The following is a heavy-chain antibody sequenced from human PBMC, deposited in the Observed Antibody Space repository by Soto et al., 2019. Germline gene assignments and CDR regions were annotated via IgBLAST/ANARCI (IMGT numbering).Heavy chain of an antibody. V-gene: IGHV3-30*18. CDR2: ISYDGSNK. Sequence: QVQLVESGGGVVQPGRSLRLSCAASGFTFSSYGMHWVRQAPGKGLEWVAVISYDGSNKYYADSVKGRFTISRDNSKNTLYLQMNSLRAEDTAVYYSAKGWGPYYYDSSGYYSVDYWGQGTLVTVSS. CDR3: AKGWGPYYYDSSGYYSVDY. CDR1: GFTFSSYG. J-gene: IGHJ4*02. D-gene: IGHD3-22*01.